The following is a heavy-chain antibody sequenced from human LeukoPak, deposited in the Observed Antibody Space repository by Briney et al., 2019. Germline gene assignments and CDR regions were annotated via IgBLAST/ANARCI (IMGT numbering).Heavy chain of an antibody. CDR1: GLTLSREG. V-gene: IGHV3-30*03. J-gene: IGHJ4*02. CDR2: ISSDENSK. D-gene: IGHD4-17*01. CDR3: ARDIGGLDGDGLDY. Sequence: GGSLRLSCVASGLTLSREGLHWMWQAPDEGLGWVAVISSDENSKYYADSVKGRFTVSRDNSKNTLFLQMNSLRVEDTAVYYCARDIGGLDGDGLDYWGQGTLVSVSS.